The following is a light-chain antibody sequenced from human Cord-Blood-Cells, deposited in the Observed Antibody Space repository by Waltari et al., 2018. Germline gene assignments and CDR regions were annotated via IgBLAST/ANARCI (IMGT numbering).Light chain of an antibody. CDR1: KLGDKY. V-gene: IGLV3-1*01. J-gene: IGLJ2*01. Sequence: SYELTKPPSVSVSPGQTASITCSGDKLGDKYACWYQQKPGQPPVLVIYQDSKRPSGIPERFSGSNSGNTATLTISGTQAMDEADYYCQAWDSSTVVFGGGTKLTVL. CDR2: QDS. CDR3: QAWDSSTVV.